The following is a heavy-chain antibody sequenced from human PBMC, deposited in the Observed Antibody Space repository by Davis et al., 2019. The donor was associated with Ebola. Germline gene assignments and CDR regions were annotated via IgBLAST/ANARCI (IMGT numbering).Heavy chain of an antibody. CDR2: ISYDGSNK. D-gene: IGHD3-10*01. V-gene: IGHV3-30*18. CDR3: AKDGELSH. J-gene: IGHJ4*02. CDR1: GGTFSSYG. Sequence: SCKASGGTFSSYGMHWVRQAPGKGLEWVAVISYDGSNKYYADSVKGRFTISRDNSKNTLYLQMNSLRAEDTAVYYCAKDGELSHWGQGTLVTVSS.